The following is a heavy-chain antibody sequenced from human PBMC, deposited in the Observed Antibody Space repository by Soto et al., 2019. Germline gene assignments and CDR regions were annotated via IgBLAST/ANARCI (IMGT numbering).Heavy chain of an antibody. CDR2: IFYSGST. D-gene: IGHD6-19*01. CDR1: GGSISNYY. Sequence: PSETLSLTCTVSGGSISNYYWSWIRQPPGRGLEWIGHIFYSGSTNYNPALRGRFTISRDNAQNTLYLQMNSLRADDTAVYYCASGGIAVHWGQGTLVTVSS. J-gene: IGHJ4*02. V-gene: IGHV4-59*08. CDR3: ASGGIAVH.